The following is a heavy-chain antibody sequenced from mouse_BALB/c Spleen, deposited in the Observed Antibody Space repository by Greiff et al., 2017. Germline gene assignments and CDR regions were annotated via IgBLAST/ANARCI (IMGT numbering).Heavy chain of an antibody. V-gene: IGHV2-2*02. D-gene: IGHD1-1*01. CDR1: GFSLTSYG. CDR3: ARGDYYYRSRHFDY. J-gene: IGHJ2*01. CDR2: IWSGGST. Sequence: VQLQQSGPGLVQPSQSLSITCTVSGFSLTSYGVHWVRQSPGKGLEWLGVIWSGGSTDYNAAFISRLSISKDNSKSQVFFKMNSLQANDTAIYYCARGDYYYRSRHFDYWGQGTTLTVSS.